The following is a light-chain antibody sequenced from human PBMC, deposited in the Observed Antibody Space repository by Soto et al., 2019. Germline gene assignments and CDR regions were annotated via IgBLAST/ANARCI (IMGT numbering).Light chain of an antibody. Sequence: EIVLTQSPATLSLSPGERATLSCRASQSISNYLAWYQQKPGQAPRLLIYDTSKRSTGIPSRFRGSGSGTDFTLTISSLEPEDVAVYYCQQRSGWPLFGQGTKLEI. V-gene: IGKV3-11*01. J-gene: IGKJ2*01. CDR3: QQRSGWPL. CDR1: QSISNY. CDR2: DTS.